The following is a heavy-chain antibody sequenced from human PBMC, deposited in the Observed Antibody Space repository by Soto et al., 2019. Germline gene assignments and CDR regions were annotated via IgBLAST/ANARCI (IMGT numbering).Heavy chain of an antibody. V-gene: IGHV3-30-3*01. D-gene: IGHD6-19*01. Sequence: QVQLVESGGGVVQPGRSLRLSCAASGFTFSSYAMHWVRQAPGKGLEWVAVISYDGSNKYYADSVKGRFTISRDNSKNTLYLQMNSLRAEDTAVYYCANQWAVAGTDAFDIWGQGTMVTVSS. CDR3: ANQWAVAGTDAFDI. CDR1: GFTFSSYA. J-gene: IGHJ3*02. CDR2: ISYDGSNK.